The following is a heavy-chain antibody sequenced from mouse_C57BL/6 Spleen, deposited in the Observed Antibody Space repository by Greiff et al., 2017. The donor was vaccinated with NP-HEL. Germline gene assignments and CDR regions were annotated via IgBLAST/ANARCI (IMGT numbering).Heavy chain of an antibody. CDR1: GFTFSSYG. CDR3: ARHVGSEGGFDY. D-gene: IGHD1-1*01. Sequence: EVMLVESGGDLVKPGGSLKLSCAASGFTFSSYGMSWVRQTPDKRLEWVATISSGGSYTYYPDSVKGRFTISRDNAKNTLYLQMSSLKSEDTAMYYCARHVGSEGGFDYWGQGTTLTVSS. CDR2: ISSGGSYT. V-gene: IGHV5-6*01. J-gene: IGHJ2*01.